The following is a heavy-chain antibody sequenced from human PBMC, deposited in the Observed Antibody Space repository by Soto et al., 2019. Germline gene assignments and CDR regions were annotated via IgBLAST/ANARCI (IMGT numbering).Heavy chain of an antibody. J-gene: IGHJ4*02. Sequence: GGSLRLSCAASGFTFTSYGMHWVRQAPGKGLEWVAGIWYDGNSKYYEDSVRGRFTISRDNSKNTLYLEMNSLRGDDTAVYYCARENYYDTSGLDYWGQGTLVTVSS. CDR1: GFTFTSYG. CDR2: IWYDGNSK. D-gene: IGHD3-22*01. CDR3: ARENYYDTSGLDY. V-gene: IGHV3-33*01.